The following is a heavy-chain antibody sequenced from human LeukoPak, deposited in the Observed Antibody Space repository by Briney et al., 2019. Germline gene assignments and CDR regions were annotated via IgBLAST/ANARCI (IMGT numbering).Heavy chain of an antibody. J-gene: IGHJ3*02. CDR3: ARRGATRVAFDI. CDR2: INSDGSTT. D-gene: IGHD1-26*01. CDR1: GFTFSSYW. V-gene: IGHV3-74*01. Sequence: GGSLRLSCATSGFTFSSYWMHWVRQAPGKGLVWVSRINSDGSTTSYADSVKGRFTISRDNAKNTLYLQVNSLRAEDTAVYYCARRGATRVAFDIWGQGTMVTVSS.